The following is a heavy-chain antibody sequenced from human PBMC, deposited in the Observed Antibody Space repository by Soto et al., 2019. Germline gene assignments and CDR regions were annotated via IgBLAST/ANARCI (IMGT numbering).Heavy chain of an antibody. CDR2: IWYDGGNK. V-gene: IGHV3-33*01. D-gene: IGHD3-9*01. J-gene: IGHJ4*02. CDR1: GFTFSSYD. CDR3: ARCLRDDSLTGDWYYFDS. Sequence: QVQLVESGGGVVQPGTSLRLSCAASGFTFSSYDMHWVRQAPGKGLEWVAVIWYDGGNKYYADSVKGRFTISRDNSKKTLYLQMNSLRAEDTAVYYCARCLRDDSLTGDWYYFDSWGQGTLVTVSS.